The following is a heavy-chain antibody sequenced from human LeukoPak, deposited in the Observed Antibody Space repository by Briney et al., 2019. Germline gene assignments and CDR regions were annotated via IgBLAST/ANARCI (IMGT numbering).Heavy chain of an antibody. CDR1: GLTFSSYE. J-gene: IGHJ3*02. CDR2: ISSSGSTI. D-gene: IGHD3-10*01. CDR3: ARDHSGLLWFGELSFPDAFDI. V-gene: IGHV3-48*03. Sequence: GGSLRLSCAASGLTFSSYEMNWVHQAPGKGLEWVSYISSSGSTIYYADSVKGRFTISRDNAKNSLYLQMNSLRAEDTAVYYCARDHSGLLWFGELSFPDAFDIWGQGTMVTVSS.